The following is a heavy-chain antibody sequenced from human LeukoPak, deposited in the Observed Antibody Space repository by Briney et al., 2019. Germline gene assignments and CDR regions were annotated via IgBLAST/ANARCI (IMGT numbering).Heavy chain of an antibody. J-gene: IGHJ4*02. CDR1: GGSISSYY. D-gene: IGHD1-7*01. Sequence: KPSETLSLNCTVSGGSISSYYWRWVRQAAGKGMEGVGRIYTSGSTNYNPSLKSRVTMSVDTSKNQFSLKLSSVTAADTAVYYCARDRGNWNYPLDYWGQGTLVTVSS. V-gene: IGHV4-4*07. CDR2: IYTSGST. CDR3: ARDRGNWNYPLDY.